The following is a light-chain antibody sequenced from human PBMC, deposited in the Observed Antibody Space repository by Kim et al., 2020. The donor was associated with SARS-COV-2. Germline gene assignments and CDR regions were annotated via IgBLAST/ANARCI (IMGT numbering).Light chain of an antibody. J-gene: IGLJ3*02. CDR1: STDVGGYDF. CDR3: SSYTIRSTFV. Sequence: GPSITISCTATSTDVGGYDFVSWYQQHPGKVPKLILYDVTKRHSGVSSRFSGSKSGNTASLTISGLQAEDEADYYCSSYTIRSTFVFGGGTQLTVL. CDR2: DVT. V-gene: IGLV2-14*03.